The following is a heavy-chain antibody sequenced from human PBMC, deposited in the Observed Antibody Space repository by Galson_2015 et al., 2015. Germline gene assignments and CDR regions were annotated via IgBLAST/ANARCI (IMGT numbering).Heavy chain of an antibody. J-gene: IGHJ4*02. V-gene: IGHV1-2*06. CDR1: GYTFTGYY. D-gene: IGHD5-24*01. CDR3: ARERDGYNPDY. CDR2: INPNSGGT. Sequence: SVKVSCKASGYTFTGYYMHWVRQAPGQGLEWMGRINPNSGGTNYAQKFQGRVTMTRDTSIGTAYMELSRLRSDDTAVYYCARERDGYNPDYWGQGTLVTVSS.